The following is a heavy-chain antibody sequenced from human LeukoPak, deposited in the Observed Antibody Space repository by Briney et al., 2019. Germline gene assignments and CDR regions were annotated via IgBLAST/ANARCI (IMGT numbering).Heavy chain of an antibody. CDR2: IKHSGST. Sequence: SETLSLTCAVYGGSFSGYYWSWIRQPPGKGLEWIGEIKHSGSTNYNPSLKSRVTISVDTSKNQFSLKLSSVTAADTAVYYCAGEITMVRVLGYWGQGTLVTVSS. D-gene: IGHD3-10*01. V-gene: IGHV4-34*01. J-gene: IGHJ4*02. CDR1: GGSFSGYY. CDR3: AGEITMVRVLGY.